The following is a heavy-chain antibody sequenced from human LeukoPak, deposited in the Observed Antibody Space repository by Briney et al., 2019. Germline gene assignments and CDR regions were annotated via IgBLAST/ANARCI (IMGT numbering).Heavy chain of an antibody. D-gene: IGHD3-22*01. Sequence: PSETLSLTCTVSGGSISSSSYYWGWIRQPPGKGLEWIGSIYYGGSSYYNPSLKSRVTISVDTSKNQFSLKLSSVTAADTAVYYCARLYYYDSSGHYPYYFDYWGQGTLVTVSS. CDR2: IYYGGSS. CDR3: ARLYYYDSSGHYPYYFDY. CDR1: GGSISSSSYY. J-gene: IGHJ4*02. V-gene: IGHV4-39*07.